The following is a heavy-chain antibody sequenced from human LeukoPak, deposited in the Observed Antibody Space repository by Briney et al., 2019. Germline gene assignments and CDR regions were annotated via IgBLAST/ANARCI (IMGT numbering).Heavy chain of an antibody. J-gene: IGHJ4*02. CDR1: GFTFSSYG. D-gene: IGHD4-17*01. Sequence: GGSLRLSCAASGFTFSSYGMHWVRQAPGKGLEWVAIIWYDGSNKYYADPVKGRFTISRDNSKNTLYLQMNSLRAEDTAVYYCATRAPDYGDYELSYWGQGTLVTVSS. CDR2: IWYDGSNK. CDR3: ATRAPDYGDYELSY. V-gene: IGHV3-33*01.